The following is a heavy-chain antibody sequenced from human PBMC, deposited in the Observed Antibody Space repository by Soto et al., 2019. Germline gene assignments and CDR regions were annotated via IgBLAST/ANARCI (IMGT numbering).Heavy chain of an antibody. CDR3: ARDSAARSWFDP. D-gene: IGHD6-6*01. V-gene: IGHV3-33*01. CDR1: GFTFSSYG. CDR2: IWYDGSNK. Sequence: QVQLVESGGGVVQPGRSLRLSCAASGFTFSSYGMHWVRQAPGKGLEWVAVIWYDGSNKYYADSVKGRFTISRDNSKNTPYLQMNSLRAEDTAVYYCARDSAARSWFDPWGQGTLVTVSS. J-gene: IGHJ5*02.